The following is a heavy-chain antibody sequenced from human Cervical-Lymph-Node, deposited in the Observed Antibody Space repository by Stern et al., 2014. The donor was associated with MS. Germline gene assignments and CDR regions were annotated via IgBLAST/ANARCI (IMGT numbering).Heavy chain of an antibody. Sequence: VQLVQSGAEVKKPGYSVNFSCKASGGTFNNFAVSCVRQVPGKGYEWMGGIMPIFESTNYAQKFRHRVTITADKSTNSVYMELSSLKYDDTAMYYCVRGLSGYDYWYFDLWGRGTLVTVSS. V-gene: IGHV1-69*06. CDR3: VRGLSGYDYWYFDL. D-gene: IGHD5-12*01. CDR2: IMPIFEST. CDR1: GGTFNNFA. J-gene: IGHJ2*01.